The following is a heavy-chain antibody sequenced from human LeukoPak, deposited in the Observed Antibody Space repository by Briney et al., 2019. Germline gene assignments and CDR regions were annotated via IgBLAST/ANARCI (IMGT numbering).Heavy chain of an antibody. D-gene: IGHD6-13*01. CDR2: IYSGGST. CDR3: AKFGAAVGYDAFDI. V-gene: IGHV3-53*01. J-gene: IGHJ3*02. Sequence: GGSLRLSCAASGFSVSSNYMSWVRQAPGKGLEWVSVIYSGGSTYYADSVKGRFTISRDNSKNTLYLQMNSLRAEDTAVYYCAKFGAAVGYDAFDIWGQGTMVTVSS. CDR1: GFSVSSNY.